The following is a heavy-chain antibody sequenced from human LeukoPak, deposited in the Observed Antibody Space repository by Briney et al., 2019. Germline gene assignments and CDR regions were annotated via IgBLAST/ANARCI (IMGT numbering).Heavy chain of an antibody. CDR2: IIPIFGTA. D-gene: IGHD5-18*01. CDR3: ARDPGTYSDYYFDD. V-gene: IGHV1-69*05. Sequence: SVKVSCKASGGTFSSYAISWVRQAPGQGLEWMGRIIPIFGTANYAQKFQGRVTITTDESTSTAYMELSRLRSEDTAVYYCARDPGTYSDYYFDDWGQGTLVTVSS. CDR1: GGTFSSYA. J-gene: IGHJ4*02.